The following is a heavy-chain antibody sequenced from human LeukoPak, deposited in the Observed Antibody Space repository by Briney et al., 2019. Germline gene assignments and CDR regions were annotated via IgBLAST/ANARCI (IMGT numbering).Heavy chain of an antibody. Sequence: ASVKVSCKASGDTFTRYGIILVRQAPGQGLEWMGWMSAYNGNTNYAQKLQGRVTMTPDTSTSTAYMELRSLRSDDAAVYYCARGIAAAGRYYMDVWGKGTPVTVSS. D-gene: IGHD6-13*01. J-gene: IGHJ6*03. CDR3: ARGIAAAGRYYMDV. V-gene: IGHV1-18*01. CDR2: MSAYNGNT. CDR1: GDTFTRYG.